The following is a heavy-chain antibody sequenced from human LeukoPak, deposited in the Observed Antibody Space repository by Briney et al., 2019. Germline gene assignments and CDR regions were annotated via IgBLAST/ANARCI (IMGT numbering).Heavy chain of an antibody. CDR1: GGTFSSYA. CDR2: IIPIFGTA. V-gene: IGHV1-69*13. Sequence: VASVKVSCKASGGTFSSYAISWVRQAPGQGLEWMGGIIPIFGTANCAQKFQGRVTMTADESTSTAYMELSSLRSEDTAVYYCARAPYYGSGSYYPYWGQGTLVTVSS. D-gene: IGHD3-10*01. J-gene: IGHJ4*02. CDR3: ARAPYYGSGSYYPY.